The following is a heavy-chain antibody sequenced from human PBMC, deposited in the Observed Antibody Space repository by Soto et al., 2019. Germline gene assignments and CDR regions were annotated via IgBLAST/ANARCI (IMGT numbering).Heavy chain of an antibody. CDR2: IDYKGNT. D-gene: IGHD4-17*01. V-gene: IGHV4-59*11. J-gene: IGHJ4*02. Sequence: SETLSLTCTVSGGSIXTHYWNWVRQAPGKGLEWIGYIDYKGNTKYNPSLKSRVTTSVDTSNNQFSLNLNSVTAADTAVYHCARDYYGDYYFDSWGQGILLTVSS. CDR1: GGSIXTHY. CDR3: ARDYYGDYYFDS.